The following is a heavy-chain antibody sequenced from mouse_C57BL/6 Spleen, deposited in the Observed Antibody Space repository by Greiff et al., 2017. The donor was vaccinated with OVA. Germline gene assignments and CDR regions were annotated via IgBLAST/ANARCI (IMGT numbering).Heavy chain of an antibody. CDR3: ARAQLGLYYFDY. D-gene: IGHD4-1*02. CDR1: GFTFSDYY. V-gene: IGHV5-16*01. J-gene: IGHJ2*01. Sequence: EVQRVESEGGLVQPGSSMKLSCTASGFTFSDYYMAWVRQVPEKGLEWVANINYDGSSTYYLDSLKSRFIISRDNAKNILYLQMSSLKSEDTATYYCARAQLGLYYFDYWGQGTTLTVSS. CDR2: INYDGSST.